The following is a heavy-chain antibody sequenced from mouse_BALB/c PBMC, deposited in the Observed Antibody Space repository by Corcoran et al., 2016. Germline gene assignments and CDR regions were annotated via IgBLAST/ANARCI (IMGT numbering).Heavy chain of an antibody. CDR3: ATYGNYGWFSY. V-gene: IGHV3-6*02. CDR2: ISYDGSN. J-gene: IGHJ3*01. Sequence: DVQLQESGPGLVKPSQSLSLTCSVTGYSITSGYYWNWIRQFPGNKLEWMGYISYDGSNNYNPSLKNRISITRDTSKNQFFLKLNSVTTEDTATYCCATYGNYGWFSYWGQGTLVTVSA. CDR1: GYSITSGYY. D-gene: IGHD2-1*01.